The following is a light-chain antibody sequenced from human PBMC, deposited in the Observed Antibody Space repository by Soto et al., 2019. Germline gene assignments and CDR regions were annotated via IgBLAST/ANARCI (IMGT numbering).Light chain of an antibody. CDR3: LLYYGGTQLV. J-gene: IGLJ3*02. CDR1: TGAVTTTNW. V-gene: IGLV7-43*01. CDR2: STN. Sequence: QAVVTQAPSLIVSPGATVTLTCGSSTGAVTTTNWPNWFQQKPGQAPRPLIYSTNNRHSWTPARFSGSLLGGRAALTLSGAQPEDEADYYCLLYYGGTQLVFGGGTKVTVL.